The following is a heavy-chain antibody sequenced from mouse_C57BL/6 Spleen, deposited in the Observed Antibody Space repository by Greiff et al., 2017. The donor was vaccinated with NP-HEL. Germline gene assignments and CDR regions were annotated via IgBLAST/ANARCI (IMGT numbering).Heavy chain of an antibody. CDR1: GFTFSDAW. CDR2: IRNKANNHAT. V-gene: IGHV6-6*01. CDR3: TRSGPSYYAMDY. J-gene: IGHJ4*01. Sequence: EVKLMESGGGLVQPGGSMKLSCAASGFTFSDAWMDWVRQSPEKGLEWVAEIRNKANNHATYYAESVKGRFTISRDDSKSSVYLQMNSLRAEDTGIYYCTRSGPSYYAMDYWGQGTSVTVSS.